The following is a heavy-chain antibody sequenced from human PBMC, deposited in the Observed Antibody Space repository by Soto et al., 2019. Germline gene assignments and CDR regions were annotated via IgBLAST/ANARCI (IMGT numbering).Heavy chain of an antibody. CDR1: GYTFTSYG. Sequence: ASVKVSCKASGYTFTSYGISWVQQAPGQGLEWMGWISAYSGNTNYARKLQGRVTMTTDTSTSTAYMELRSLRSDDTAVYYCARDHSGSPFYWGQGTLVTVSS. CDR3: ARDHSGSPFY. CDR2: ISAYSGNT. D-gene: IGHD1-26*01. J-gene: IGHJ4*02. V-gene: IGHV1-18*01.